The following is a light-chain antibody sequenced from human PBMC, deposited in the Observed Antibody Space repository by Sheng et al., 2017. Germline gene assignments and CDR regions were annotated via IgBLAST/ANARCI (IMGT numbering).Light chain of an antibody. CDR1: QTIDLNF. J-gene: IGKJ4*01. CDR2: DAS. Sequence: IVLTQSPGTLSLSPGDKATLSCRASQTIDLNFLAWYQHKPGQSPRLLIYDASNRATGIPARFSGSGSGTDFTLTIDYLEAEDSAVYYCQQRALWPPLTFGGGTNLEIK. CDR3: QQRALWPPLT. V-gene: IGKV3-11*01.